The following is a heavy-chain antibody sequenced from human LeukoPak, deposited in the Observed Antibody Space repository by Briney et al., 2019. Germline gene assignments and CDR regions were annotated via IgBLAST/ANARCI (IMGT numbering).Heavy chain of an antibody. J-gene: IGHJ6*02. V-gene: IGHV4-59*08. Sequence: SETLSLTCTLSCGSLIGPFWSWPRRPPGKGLEWIGYIYYSGSANYNPSLKSRVTISVDTSKNQFSLKLSSATAADTAVYYCARHSPRRAVYCYGWDVWGQGTTVTVSS. CDR2: IYYSGSA. CDR1: CGSLIGPF. CDR3: ARHSPRRAVYCYGWDV.